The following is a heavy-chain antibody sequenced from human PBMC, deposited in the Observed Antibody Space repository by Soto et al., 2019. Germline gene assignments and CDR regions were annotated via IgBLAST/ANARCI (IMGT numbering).Heavy chain of an antibody. CDR1: GFTFGDYA. Sequence: ESGGGLVQPGRSLRLSCTASGFTFGDYAMSWFRQAPGKGLEWVGFIRSKAYGGTTEYAASVKGRVTISRDDSKSIAYLQMNSLKTEDTAVYYCTRSLYCGGDCYYFYFDYWGQGTLVTVSS. V-gene: IGHV3-49*03. CDR3: TRSLYCGGDCYYFYFDY. D-gene: IGHD2-21*01. J-gene: IGHJ4*02. CDR2: IRSKAYGGTT.